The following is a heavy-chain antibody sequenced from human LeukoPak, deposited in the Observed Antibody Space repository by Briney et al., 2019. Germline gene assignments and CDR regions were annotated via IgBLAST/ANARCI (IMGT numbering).Heavy chain of an antibody. CDR1: GSTLTYYW. CDR3: VRLSGSFRPFDY. V-gene: IGHV3-74*01. D-gene: IGHD1-26*01. Sequence: GSLRLSCTASGSTLTYYWMHCDRQAPGKGLVSAARINGDGSSTNYAASLKSRFTISKDNAKNSLYLQMNSLRAEDTAVYYCVRLSGSFRPFDYGGQGTLVTVSA. CDR2: INGDGSST. J-gene: IGHJ4*02.